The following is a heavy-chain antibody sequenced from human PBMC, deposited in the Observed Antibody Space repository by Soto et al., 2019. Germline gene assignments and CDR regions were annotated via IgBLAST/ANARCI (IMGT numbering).Heavy chain of an antibody. V-gene: IGHV2-5*02. J-gene: IGHJ1*01. Sequence: QITLKESGPTLVKPTQTLTLTGTFSGFSLSTSGVGVGWIRQPPGKALEWLALIYWDDDKRYSPSLKSRLTITKDTSKNQVVLTMTNMDPVDTATYYCAHSHYDSSGYYYVSYFQHWGQGTLVTVSS. CDR3: AHSHYDSSGYYYVSYFQH. CDR1: GFSLSTSGVG. CDR2: IYWDDDK. D-gene: IGHD3-22*01.